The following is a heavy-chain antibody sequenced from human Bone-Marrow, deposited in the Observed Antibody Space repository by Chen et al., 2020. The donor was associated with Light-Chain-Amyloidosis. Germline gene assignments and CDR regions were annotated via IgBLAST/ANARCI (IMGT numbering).Heavy chain of an antibody. D-gene: IGHD3-9*01. J-gene: IGHJ3*02. CDR3: AKDISYDDILPGYPADAFDI. CDR1: GFAFSRYA. Sequence: EVQLVESGGGLLQRGGSLRLSCAASGFAFSRYAMSWVRQAPGKGLEWVATISGSGGSRYYGDSVKGRLTSSRDNSKNALFLQMNSLRAEDTAVYYCAKDISYDDILPGYPADAFDIWGQGTMVTVSS. CDR2: ISGSGGSR. V-gene: IGHV3-23*04.